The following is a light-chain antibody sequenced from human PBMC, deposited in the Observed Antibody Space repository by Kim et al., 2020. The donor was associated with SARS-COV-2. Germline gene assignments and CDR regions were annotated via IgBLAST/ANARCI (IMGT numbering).Light chain of an antibody. CDR3: QMLDSGTVV. CDR2: RDS. J-gene: IGLJ3*02. Sequence: SYELTQPLSVSVALGQTARITCGGNNIGIQNVHWYQQKPGQAPVLVIYRDSDRPSGTPDRFSGSKSGNTATLTITRAQAGDEADYYCQMLDSGTVVFGGGTQLTVL. CDR1: NIGIQN. V-gene: IGLV3-9*01.